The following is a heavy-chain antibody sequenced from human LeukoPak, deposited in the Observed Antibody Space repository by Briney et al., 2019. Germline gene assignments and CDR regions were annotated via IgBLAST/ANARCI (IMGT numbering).Heavy chain of an antibody. CDR1: GYSFTGYY. V-gene: IGHV1-2*02. CDR2: SNPNSGGT. Sequence: ASVKVSCKASGYSFTGYYMHWVRQAPGQGLEWMGWSNPNSGGTKYAQKLKGRVTMTRDTSISTAYMELSRLRSDDTAVYSCARVDTAMVAGGGDYWGQGTLVTVSS. D-gene: IGHD5-18*01. CDR3: ARVDTAMVAGGGDY. J-gene: IGHJ4*02.